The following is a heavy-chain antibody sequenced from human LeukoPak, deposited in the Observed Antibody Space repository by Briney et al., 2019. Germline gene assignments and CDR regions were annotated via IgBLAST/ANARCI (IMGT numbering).Heavy chain of an antibody. CDR3: AREGRAVIVPAT. J-gene: IGHJ4*02. CDR1: GFTFSSYW. CDR2: IKKDGSEK. Sequence: PGGSLRLSCAASGFTFSSYWMSWVRQAPGKGLEWVANIKKDGSEKNYVDSVKGRFTISRDNAKSSLSLQMNSLRVEDTAVYYCAREGRAVIVPATWGQGALVTVSS. V-gene: IGHV3-7*01. D-gene: IGHD2-2*01.